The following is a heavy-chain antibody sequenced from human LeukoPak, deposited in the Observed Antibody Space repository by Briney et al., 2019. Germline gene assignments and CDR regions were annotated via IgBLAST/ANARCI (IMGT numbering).Heavy chain of an antibody. V-gene: IGHV3-30*03. J-gene: IGHJ5*01. D-gene: IGHD3-22*01. CDR2: ITYDGSTR. CDR3: ARVRRYSQYESSGYYADS. CDR1: GFTFNSYG. Sequence: PGGSLRLSCVGSGFTFNSYGMHWVRQAPGKGLQWVAAITYDGSTRYHADSVKGRFTISRDNSKDTLYLQMNSPKIEDTATYYCARVRRYSQYESSGYYADSWGQGTLVTVSS.